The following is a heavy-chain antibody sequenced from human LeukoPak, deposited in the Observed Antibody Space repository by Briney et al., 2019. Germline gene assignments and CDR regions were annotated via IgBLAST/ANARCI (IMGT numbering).Heavy chain of an antibody. CDR1: GVSIINYY. Sequence: SETLSLTCTVSGVSIINYYWSWIRQTPGKGLEWIGYISYSGSSNYNPSLQSRVTMSVDTSKNQFSLKLSSVTAADTAVYYCARSPNYYGSGSLFDPWGQGTLVTVSS. CDR3: ARSPNYYGSGSLFDP. D-gene: IGHD3-10*01. CDR2: ISYSGSS. V-gene: IGHV4-59*01. J-gene: IGHJ5*02.